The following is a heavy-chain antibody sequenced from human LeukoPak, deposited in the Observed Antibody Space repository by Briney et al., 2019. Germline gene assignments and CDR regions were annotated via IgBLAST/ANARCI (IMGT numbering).Heavy chain of an antibody. CDR3: VREAGYCAPVCVKTNWFDP. CDR1: GFPFSSHA. J-gene: IGHJ5*02. Sequence: GRSLRLSCAASGFPFSSHAMSWVRQPPGKGLEWVAAISNGKTYYADSVRGRFAISRDDSTNTVYLHMNSLRGEDTALYHCVREAGYCAPVCVKTNWFDPWGQETLVTVSS. D-gene: IGHD2-15*01. CDR2: ISNGKT. V-gene: IGHV3-23*01.